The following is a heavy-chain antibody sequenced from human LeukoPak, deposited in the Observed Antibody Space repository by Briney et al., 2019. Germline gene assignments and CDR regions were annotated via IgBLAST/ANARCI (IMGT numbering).Heavy chain of an antibody. CDR3: AKGLYIVVVPAAEYFDY. CDR2: ISGSGGST. J-gene: IGHJ4*02. V-gene: IGHV3-23*01. Sequence: GGSLRLSCAASGFTFSSYAISWVRQAPGKGLEWVAAISGSGGSTYYADSVKGRFTISRDNSKNTLYLQMNSLRAEDTAVYYCAKGLYIVVVPAAEYFDYWGQGTLVTVSS. D-gene: IGHD2-2*01. CDR1: GFTFSSYA.